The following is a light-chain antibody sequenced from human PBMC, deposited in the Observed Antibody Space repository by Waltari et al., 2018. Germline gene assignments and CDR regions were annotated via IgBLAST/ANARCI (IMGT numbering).Light chain of an antibody. J-gene: IGKJ1*01. Sequence: IVLSPSLDTLSFSPGDRATLSCRASQSVSSTYLTWYQPKPGQAPRLLIFGASSRATGTPDRFSGSGSGKDFTLTISRLEPEDFAVYYCQQYGSSPTWTFCQGTKVEIK. CDR1: QSVSSTY. CDR3: QQYGSSPTWT. V-gene: IGKV3-20*01. CDR2: GAS.